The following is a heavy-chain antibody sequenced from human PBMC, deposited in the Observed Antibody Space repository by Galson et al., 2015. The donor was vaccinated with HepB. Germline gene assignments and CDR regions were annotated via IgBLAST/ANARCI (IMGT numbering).Heavy chain of an antibody. CDR2: ISSSPIYT. CDR3: ARSSSHSYYGMDV. CDR1: GFTLSAYY. Sequence: SLRLSCAASGFTLSAYYMSWIRQAPGKGLEWVSYISSSPIYTNYADSVKGRFTISRDNAKNSLHLQMNSLRAEDTAVYYCARSSSHSYYGMDVGGQGTTVTVSS. D-gene: IGHD6-13*01. J-gene: IGHJ6*02. V-gene: IGHV3-11*03.